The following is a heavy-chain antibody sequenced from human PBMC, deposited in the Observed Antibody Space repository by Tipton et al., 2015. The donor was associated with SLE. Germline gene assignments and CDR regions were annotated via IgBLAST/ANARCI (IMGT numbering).Heavy chain of an antibody. Sequence: SLRLSCAASGFIFSHFWMHWVRQAPGKGLVWVSRINSDETTTTYADSVKGRFTISRDNVKDTLYLQMNSLRAEDTGVYYCARGLAGIWDFWGQGILVTVSS. J-gene: IGHJ4*02. V-gene: IGHV3-74*01. CDR2: INSDETTT. CDR3: ARGLAGIWDF. D-gene: IGHD6-19*01. CDR1: GFIFSHFW.